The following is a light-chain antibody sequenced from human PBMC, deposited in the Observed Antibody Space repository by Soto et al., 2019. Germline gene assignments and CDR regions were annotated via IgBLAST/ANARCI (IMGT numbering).Light chain of an antibody. CDR3: QHDNSYGT. Sequence: DIRMTPSPSTLSASVGDRVTITCRARQNVDSWLAWYQQKPGKAPKIMIYGATSLESGVPSRFSASGSGTEFTLTRSSLQPDDLATYCCQHDNSYGTVGQGTSVEI. V-gene: IGKV1-5*01. J-gene: IGKJ1*01. CDR1: QNVDSW. CDR2: GAT.